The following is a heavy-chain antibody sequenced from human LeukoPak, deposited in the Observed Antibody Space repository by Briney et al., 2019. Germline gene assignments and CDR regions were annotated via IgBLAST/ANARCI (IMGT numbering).Heavy chain of an antibody. CDR1: GFTFSRYW. CDR3: AKDVPHYYDSSGPFDY. Sequence: GGSLRLSCAASGFTFSRYWMHWVRQAPGKGLVWVSRVSGDGTTTTYADSVKGRFTISRDNSKNTLYLQMNSLRAEDTAVYYCAKDVPHYYDSSGPFDYWGQGTLVTVSS. J-gene: IGHJ4*02. D-gene: IGHD3-22*01. CDR2: VSGDGTTT. V-gene: IGHV3-74*01.